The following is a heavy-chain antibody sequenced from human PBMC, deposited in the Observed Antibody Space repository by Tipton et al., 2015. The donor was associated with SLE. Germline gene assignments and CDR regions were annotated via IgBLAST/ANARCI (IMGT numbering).Heavy chain of an antibody. J-gene: IGHJ4*02. CDR1: GFTFSGSA. CDR2: IRSNANSYAT. V-gene: IGHV3-73*01. D-gene: IGHD4-23*01. Sequence: GSLRLSCAASGFTFSGSAMHWARQASGKGLEWVGRIRSNANSYATAYAASVKGRFTISRDDSKNTAYLQMNSLKTEDTAVYYCTTSRGGNADYWGQGTLVTVSS. CDR3: TTSRGGNADY.